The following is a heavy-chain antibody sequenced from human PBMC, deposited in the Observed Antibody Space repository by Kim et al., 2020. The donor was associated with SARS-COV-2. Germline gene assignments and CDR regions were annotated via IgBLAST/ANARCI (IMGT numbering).Heavy chain of an antibody. J-gene: IGHJ4*02. V-gene: IGHV3-30*18. D-gene: IGHD3-22*01. Sequence: GGSLRLSCAASGFTFSSYGMHWVRQAPGKGLEWVAVISYDGSNKYYADSVKGRFAISRDNSKNTLYLQMNSLRVEDTAVYYWAKGARYYYDSSGPLDYWGQGTLVTVSS. CDR1: GFTFSSYG. CDR3: AKGARYYYDSSGPLDY. CDR2: ISYDGSNK.